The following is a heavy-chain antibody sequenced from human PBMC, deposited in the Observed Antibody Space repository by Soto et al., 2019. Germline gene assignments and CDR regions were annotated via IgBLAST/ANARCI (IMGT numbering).Heavy chain of an antibody. J-gene: IGHJ3*02. CDR1: GGTFSSYA. V-gene: IGHV1-69*01. D-gene: IGHD3-16*02. CDR2: IIPIFGTA. Sequence: QVQLVQSGAAVKKPGSSVKVSCKASGGTFSSYAISWVRQAPGQGLEWMGGIIPIFGTANYAQKFQGRVTITADESTSTAYMELSSLRSEDTAVYYCATGPRYDYVWGSYRPDGGDDAFDIWGQGTMVTFSS. CDR3: ATGPRYDYVWGSYRPDGGDDAFDI.